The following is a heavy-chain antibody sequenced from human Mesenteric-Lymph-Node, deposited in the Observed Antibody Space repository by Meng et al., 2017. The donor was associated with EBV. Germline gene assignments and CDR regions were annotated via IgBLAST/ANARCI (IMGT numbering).Heavy chain of an antibody. D-gene: IGHD6-13*01. CDR2: INPNGGST. J-gene: IGHJ4*02. Sequence: QVDLVQAGAEVKKPGASVKVSCKASGYTFSGYQMHWVRQAPVEGLEWMGIINPNGGSTRYAQKFQGRLTMTGDTSTSTVYMELGSLTSEDTAVYYCAKDEDSEGQLEHWGQGSLVTVSS. CDR3: AKDEDSEGQLEH. V-gene: IGHV1-46*01. CDR1: GYTFSGYQ.